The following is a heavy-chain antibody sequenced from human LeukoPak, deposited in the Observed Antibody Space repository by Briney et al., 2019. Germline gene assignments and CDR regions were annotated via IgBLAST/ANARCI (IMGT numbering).Heavy chain of an antibody. V-gene: IGHV4-4*07. CDR3: AREKVGLWFGELFEYFDY. CDR2: IYTSGST. Sequence: SETLSLTCTVSGGSISSHYWTWIRQPAGKGLEWIGRIYTSGSTNYNPSLKSRVTMSVDTSKNQFSLKLSSVTAADTAVYYCAREKVGLWFGELFEYFDYWGQGTLVTVSS. J-gene: IGHJ4*02. CDR1: GGSISSHY. D-gene: IGHD3-10*01.